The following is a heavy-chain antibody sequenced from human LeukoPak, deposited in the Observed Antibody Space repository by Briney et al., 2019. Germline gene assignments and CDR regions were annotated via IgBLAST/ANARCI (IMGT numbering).Heavy chain of an antibody. J-gene: IGHJ4*02. CDR2: FYYSGGT. CDR1: GGPISSYY. Sequence: SETLSLTCTVSGGPISSYYWSWIRQPPGKGLEWIGCFYYSGGTYYNPSLKSRVTISVDTSKNQFSLKLSSVTAADTAVYYCARHGYSSLYYWGQGTLVTASS. CDR3: ARHGYSSLYY. V-gene: IGHV4-59*08. D-gene: IGHD5-18*01.